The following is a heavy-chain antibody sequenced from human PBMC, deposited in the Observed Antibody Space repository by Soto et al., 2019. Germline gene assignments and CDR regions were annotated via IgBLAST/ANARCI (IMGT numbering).Heavy chain of an antibody. V-gene: IGHV3-11*01. CDR2: ISSSGSTI. D-gene: IGHD2-15*01. Sequence: GGSLRLSCAASGFTFSDYYMSWIRQAPGKGLEWVSYISSSGSTIYYADSVKGRFTISRDNAKNSLYLQMNSLRAEDTAVYYGARDGSRVGGGSCYFSCYYYYYMDVWGKGTTVTVSS. J-gene: IGHJ6*03. CDR3: ARDGSRVGGGSCYFSCYYYYYMDV. CDR1: GFTFSDYY.